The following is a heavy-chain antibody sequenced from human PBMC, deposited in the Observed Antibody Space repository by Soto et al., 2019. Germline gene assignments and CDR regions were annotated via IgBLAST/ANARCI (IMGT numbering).Heavy chain of an antibody. J-gene: IGHJ6*02. D-gene: IGHD5-18*01. V-gene: IGHV1-69*02. Sequence: QVQLVQSGAEVKKPGSSVKVSCKASGGTFRSYTISWVRQVPGQGLEWMGKIIPMLGIANYAQTFQGRVTIPADKSTSTADMELSSLRSEDTAVYYCARADTAMAAMGVWGQGTTVTVSS. CDR1: GGTFRSYT. CDR3: ARADTAMAAMGV. CDR2: IIPMLGIA.